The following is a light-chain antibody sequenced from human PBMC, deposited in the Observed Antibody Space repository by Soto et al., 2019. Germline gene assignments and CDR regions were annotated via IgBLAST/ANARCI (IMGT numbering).Light chain of an antibody. CDR1: QSISSW. CDR3: QQYNNYPWT. J-gene: IGKJ1*01. V-gene: IGKV1-5*03. CDR2: KAS. Sequence: DIQMTQSPSTLSASVGDRVTITCRASQSISSWLAWYQQKPGKAPKLLIYKASSLESGVPSRFRGSGSGTEFTLTISSLQPDDFAPYYCQQYNNYPWTFGQGTKVEIK.